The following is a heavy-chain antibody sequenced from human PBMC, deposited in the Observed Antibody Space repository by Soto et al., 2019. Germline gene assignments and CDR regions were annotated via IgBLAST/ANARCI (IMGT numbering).Heavy chain of an antibody. J-gene: IGHJ2*01. CDR2: IIPILGIA. D-gene: IGHD4-17*01. CDR1: GGTFSSYT. V-gene: IGHV1-69*02. Sequence: QVQLVQSGAEVKKPGSSVKVSCKASGGTFSSYTSSWVRQAPGQGLEWMGRIIPILGIANYAQKFQGRVTITADKSTSTAYMELSSLRSDDTAVYYCARVSRMTTVTTHWYFDLWGRGTLVTVSS. CDR3: ARVSRMTTVTTHWYFDL.